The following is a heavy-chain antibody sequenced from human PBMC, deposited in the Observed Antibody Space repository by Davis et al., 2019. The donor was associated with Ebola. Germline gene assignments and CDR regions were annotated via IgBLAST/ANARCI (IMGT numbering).Heavy chain of an antibody. D-gene: IGHD3-22*01. Sequence: AASVKVSCKASGYTFTDYYVHWVRQAPGQGLEWMGWISAYNGNTNYAQKLQGRVTMTTDTSTSTAYMELRSLRSDDTAVYYCARDYYDSSVYFQHWGQGTLVTVSS. V-gene: IGHV1-18*04. CDR1: GYTFTDYY. CDR3: ARDYYDSSVYFQH. CDR2: ISAYNGNT. J-gene: IGHJ1*01.